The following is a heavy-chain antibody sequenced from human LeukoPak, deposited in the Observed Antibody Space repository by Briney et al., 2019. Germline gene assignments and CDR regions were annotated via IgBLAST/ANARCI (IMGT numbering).Heavy chain of an antibody. D-gene: IGHD1-1*01. CDR1: GLSLSNFW. CDR3: VTDGDKWNDFEY. CDR2: ISKDGNEI. V-gene: IGHV3-7*01. J-gene: IGHJ4*02. Sequence: GGSLRLSCAASGLSLSNFWMHWVRQAPGKGLEWVAIISKDGNEIKYVDSVKGRFTLSRDNAKNSVYLQMNSLRAEDTALYYCVTDGDKWNDFEYWGQGTLVTVSS.